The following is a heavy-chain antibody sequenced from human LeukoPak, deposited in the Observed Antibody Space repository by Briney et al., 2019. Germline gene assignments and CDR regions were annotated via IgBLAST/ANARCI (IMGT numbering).Heavy chain of an antibody. J-gene: IGHJ4*02. CDR3: ARGEGTVMVTGFGFDY. D-gene: IGHD5-18*01. Sequence: GGSLRLSCAASGFTFSSYSMNWVRQAPGKGLEWVSSISSSSSYIYYADSVKGRFTISRDNAKSSLYLQMNSLRAEDTAVYYCARGEGTVMVTGFGFDYWGQGTLVTVSS. CDR1: GFTFSSYS. CDR2: ISSSSSYI. V-gene: IGHV3-21*01.